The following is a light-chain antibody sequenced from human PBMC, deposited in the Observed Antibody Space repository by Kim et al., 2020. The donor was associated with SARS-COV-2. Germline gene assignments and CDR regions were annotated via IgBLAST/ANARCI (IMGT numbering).Light chain of an antibody. Sequence: GKTVTISCTRSSGSSASNYVQWYQQRPGSSPTTVIYEDKQRPSGVPDRFSGSIDSSSNSASLTISGLKTEDEADYYCQSYDSSNQVFGGGTQLTV. V-gene: IGLV6-57*01. CDR1: SGSSASNY. CDR2: EDK. CDR3: QSYDSSNQV. J-gene: IGLJ3*02.